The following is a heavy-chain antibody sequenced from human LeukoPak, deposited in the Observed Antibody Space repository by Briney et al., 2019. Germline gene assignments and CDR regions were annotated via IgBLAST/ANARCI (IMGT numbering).Heavy chain of an antibody. V-gene: IGHV3-30*02. CDR3: AREGGDTPMVKFDS. J-gene: IGHJ4*02. CDR1: GFTFSSYG. CDR2: IRYDGSNK. D-gene: IGHD5-18*01. Sequence: PGGSLRLSCAASGFTFSSYGMHWVRQAPGKGLEWVAFIRYDGSNKYYADSVKGRFTISRDNAKNSLYLQMNSLRSEDTGVYYCAREGGDTPMVKFDSWGQGTLVTVSS.